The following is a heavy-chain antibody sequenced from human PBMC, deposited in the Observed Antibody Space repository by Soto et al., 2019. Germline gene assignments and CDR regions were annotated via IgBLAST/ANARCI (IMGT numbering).Heavy chain of an antibody. Sequence: EVQLLESGGGLVQPGGSLRLSCVGSGFFFSSYTMTWGRQAPGKGLEWVSSFSATSENTDYADSVRGRFTISRDNSKNTLFLQMNSLTAEDTAMYYCAKARDEQWVRLPFDYWGQGILVIVSS. J-gene: IGHJ4*02. D-gene: IGHD6-19*01. CDR3: AKARDEQWVRLPFDY. CDR2: FSATSENT. V-gene: IGHV3-23*01. CDR1: GFFFSSYT.